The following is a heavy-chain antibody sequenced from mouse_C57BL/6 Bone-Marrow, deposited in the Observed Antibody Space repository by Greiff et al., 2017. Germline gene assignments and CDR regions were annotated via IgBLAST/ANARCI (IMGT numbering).Heavy chain of an antibody. CDR3: ARTPYVGFAY. CDR2: IWSGGST. CDR1: GFSLTSYG. V-gene: IGHV2-2*01. Sequence: VNLVESGPGLVQPSQSLSITCTVSGFSLTSYGVHWVRQSPGKGLEWLGVIWSGGSTDYNAAFISRLSISKDNSKSQVFFKMNSLQADDTAIYYCARTPYVGFAYWGQGTLVTVSA. J-gene: IGHJ3*01.